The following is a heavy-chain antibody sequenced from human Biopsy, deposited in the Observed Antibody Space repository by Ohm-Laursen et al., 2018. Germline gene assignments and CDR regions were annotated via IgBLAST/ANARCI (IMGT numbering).Heavy chain of an antibody. D-gene: IGHD3-22*01. CDR1: GDSVTKYY. CDR2: IFNSANT. Sequence: TLSLTCPVSGDSVTKYYWSWIRQRPGKGLEWIGYIFNSANTYYNPSLKNLITISGDTSKNQFSLKLNSVTAADTAVYYCARGDYFDSNGYFWFDPWGQGTLVTVSS. V-gene: IGHV4-31*01. J-gene: IGHJ5*02. CDR3: ARGDYFDSNGYFWFDP.